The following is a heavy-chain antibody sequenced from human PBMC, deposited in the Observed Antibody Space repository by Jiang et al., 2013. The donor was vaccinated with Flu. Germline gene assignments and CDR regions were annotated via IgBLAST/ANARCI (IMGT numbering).Heavy chain of an antibody. CDR2: IIPILGIA. CDR3: ARGLKRGYSGYDPRYYYGMDV. CDR1: GGTFSSYA. Sequence: SGAEVKKPGSSVKVSCKASGGTFSSYAISWVRQAPGQGLEWMGRIIPILGIANYAQKFQGRVTITADKSTSTAYMELSSLRSEDTAVYYCARGLKRGYSGYDPRYYYGMDVWGKGTTVTVSS. V-gene: IGHV1-69*04. D-gene: IGHD5-12*01. J-gene: IGHJ6*04.